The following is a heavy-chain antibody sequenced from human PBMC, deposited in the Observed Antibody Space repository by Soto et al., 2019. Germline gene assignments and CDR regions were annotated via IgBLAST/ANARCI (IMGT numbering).Heavy chain of an antibody. CDR2: ISGSGGST. D-gene: IGHD3-22*01. CDR1: GFTFSSYA. J-gene: IGHJ4*02. Sequence: EVQLLESGGGLVQPGGSLRLSCAASGFTFSSYAMSWVRQAPGKGLEWVSAISGSGGSTYYADSVKGRFTISRDHSKNTLYLQMNSLRAEDTAVYYCAKGGPYYYDSSGYYDYWGQGTLVTVSS. V-gene: IGHV3-23*01. CDR3: AKGGPYYYDSSGYYDY.